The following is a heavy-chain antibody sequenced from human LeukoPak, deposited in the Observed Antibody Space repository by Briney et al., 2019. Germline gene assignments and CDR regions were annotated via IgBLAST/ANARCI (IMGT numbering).Heavy chain of an antibody. CDR2: TSAHNDDT. J-gene: IGHJ4*02. D-gene: IGHD1-1*01. CDR1: GYTFTSYG. CDR3: ARDWDSRNDYFDP. V-gene: IGHV1-18*01. Sequence: ASVKVSCKASGYTFTSYGISWVRQAPGQGLEWMGWTSAHNDDTNYAETLQGRLTMTTDISTSTAYMELTSLRSDDTAVYYCARDWDSRNDYFDPWGQGTLAIVSS.